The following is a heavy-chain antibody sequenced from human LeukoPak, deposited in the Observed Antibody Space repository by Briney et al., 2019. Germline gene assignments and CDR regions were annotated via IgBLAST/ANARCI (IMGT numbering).Heavy chain of an antibody. CDR1: GFTFSSYG. CDR3: AKDSSWAAAAPYYYYGMDV. D-gene: IGHD6-13*01. J-gene: IGHJ6*02. V-gene: IGHV3-30*18. CDR2: ISYDGSNK. Sequence: PGGSLRLSCAASGFTFSSYGMHWVRQAPGKGLEWVAVISYDGSNKYYADSVKGRFTISRDNSKNTLYLQMNSLRAEDTAVYYCAKDSSWAAAAPYYYYGMDVWGQGTMVTVSS.